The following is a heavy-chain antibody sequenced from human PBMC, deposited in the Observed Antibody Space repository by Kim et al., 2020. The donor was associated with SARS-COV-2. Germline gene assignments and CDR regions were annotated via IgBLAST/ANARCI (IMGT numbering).Heavy chain of an antibody. Sequence: GGSLRLSCAASGFIFSNYWMHWVRQAPGEGLVWIARIKSDGSRIIYADSVKGRFTISRDNAQNMLYLQMDSLRAEDTALYYCARGDFCSRASCYFPFDPWGQGTLVTVSS. CDR3: ARGDFCSRASCYFPFDP. J-gene: IGHJ5*02. D-gene: IGHD2-2*01. CDR2: IKSDGSRI. CDR1: GFIFSNYW. V-gene: IGHV3-74*01.